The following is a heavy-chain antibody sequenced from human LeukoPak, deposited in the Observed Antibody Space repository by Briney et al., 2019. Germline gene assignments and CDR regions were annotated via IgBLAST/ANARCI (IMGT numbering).Heavy chain of an antibody. D-gene: IGHD3-9*01. Sequence: GGSLRLSCAASGFTFSSYAMSWVRQAPGKGLEWVSAISGSGDTSYYADSVKGRFTISRDNSRNTLNLQMSSLRAEDTAIYYCAKGKMTAYLSWFDPWGQGTLVTVSS. CDR1: GFTFSSYA. V-gene: IGHV3-23*01. CDR2: ISGSGDTS. J-gene: IGHJ5*02. CDR3: AKGKMTAYLSWFDP.